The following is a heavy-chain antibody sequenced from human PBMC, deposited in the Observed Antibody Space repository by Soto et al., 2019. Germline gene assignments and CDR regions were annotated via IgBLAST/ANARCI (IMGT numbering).Heavy chain of an antibody. V-gene: IGHV3-33*01. CDR2: IWYDGSNK. Sequence: GGSLRLSCPASGFTFSSYGMHWVRQVPGKGLEWEAVIWYDGSNKYYADSVKGRFTISRDNSKNTLYLQMNSLRAEDTAVYYCARDQYRITIFGVVIKNYYYYGMDVWGQGTTVTVSS. D-gene: IGHD3-3*01. CDR1: GFTFSSYG. J-gene: IGHJ6*02. CDR3: ARDQYRITIFGVVIKNYYYYGMDV.